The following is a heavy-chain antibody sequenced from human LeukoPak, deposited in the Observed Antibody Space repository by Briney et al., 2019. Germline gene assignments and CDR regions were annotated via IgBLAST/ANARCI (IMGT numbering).Heavy chain of an antibody. D-gene: IGHD4-17*01. Sequence: SETLSLTCAVYGGSFSGYYWSWIRQPPGKGLEWIGEINHSGSTNYNPSLKSRVTISVDTSKNRFSLKLSSVTAADTAVYYCARDSYGDYYFDYWGQGTQVTVSS. CDR3: ARDSYGDYYFDY. J-gene: IGHJ4*02. CDR1: GGSFSGYY. CDR2: INHSGST. V-gene: IGHV4-34*01.